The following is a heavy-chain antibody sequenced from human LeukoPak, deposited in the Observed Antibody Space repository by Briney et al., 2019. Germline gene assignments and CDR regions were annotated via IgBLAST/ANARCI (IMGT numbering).Heavy chain of an antibody. CDR3: AREPTTLVTLGYEYFQH. CDR2: INPNSGGT. Sequence: ASVKVSCKASGYTFTGSYMHWVRQAPGQGLEWMGWINPNSGGTNYAQKFQGRVTMTRDTSISTAYMELSSLRSDDTAVYYCAREPTTLVTLGYEYFQHWGQGTLVTVSS. CDR1: GYTFTGSY. V-gene: IGHV1-2*02. J-gene: IGHJ1*01. D-gene: IGHD4-23*01.